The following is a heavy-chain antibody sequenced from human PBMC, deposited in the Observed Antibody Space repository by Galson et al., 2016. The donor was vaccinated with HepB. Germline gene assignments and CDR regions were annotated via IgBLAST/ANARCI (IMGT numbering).Heavy chain of an antibody. CDR2: IYPGDLDI. J-gene: IGHJ4*02. Sequence: QSGAEVKKPGESLKISCKGSGYKFANYWIGWVRQMPGKGLEWMGIIYPGDLDIKYSPSFQGLVTISVDKSTSTVYLQWSSLKASDTAMYYCARHPFHFDYWGQGTQVTVSS. V-gene: IGHV5-51*01. CDR3: ARHPFHFDY. CDR1: GYKFANYW.